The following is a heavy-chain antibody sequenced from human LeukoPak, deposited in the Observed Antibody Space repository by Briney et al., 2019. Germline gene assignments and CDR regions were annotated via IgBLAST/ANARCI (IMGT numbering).Heavy chain of an antibody. J-gene: IGHJ4*02. CDR3: AKTTVTTGGIDY. CDR1: GFTFSSYW. V-gene: IGHV3-23*01. CDR2: ISGSGGST. D-gene: IGHD4-17*01. Sequence: GGSLRLSCAASGFTFSSYWMHWVRQAPGKGPEWVSAISGSGGSTYYADSVKGRFTISRDNSKNTLYLQMNSLRAEDTAVYYCAKTTVTTGGIDYWGQGTLVTVSS.